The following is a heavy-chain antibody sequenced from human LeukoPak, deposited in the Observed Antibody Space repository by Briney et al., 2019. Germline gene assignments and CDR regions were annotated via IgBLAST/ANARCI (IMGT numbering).Heavy chain of an antibody. CDR3: ARCYYGSGSHYYYYYMDV. D-gene: IGHD3-10*01. V-gene: IGHV4-4*09. CDR2: IYTSGGT. CDR1: GGSISSYY. Sequence: SETLSLTCTVSGGSISSYYWSWIRQPPGKGLEWIGYIYTSGGTNYNPSLKSRVTISVDTSKNQFSLKLSSVTAADTAVYYCARCYYGSGSHYYYYYMDVWGKGTTVTVSS. J-gene: IGHJ6*03.